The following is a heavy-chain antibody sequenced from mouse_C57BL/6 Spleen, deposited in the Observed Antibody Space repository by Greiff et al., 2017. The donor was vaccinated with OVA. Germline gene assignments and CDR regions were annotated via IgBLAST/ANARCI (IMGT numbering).Heavy chain of an antibody. CDR3: ARYQGYFDV. J-gene: IGHJ1*03. CDR2: ISDGGSYT. CDR1: GFTFSSYA. V-gene: IGHV5-4*01. Sequence: EVQLMESGGGLVKPGGSLKLSCAASGFTFSSYAMSWVRQTPEKRLEWVATISDGGSYTYYPDNVKGRFTISRDNAKNNLYLQMSHLKSEDTAMYYCARYQGYFDVWGTGTTVTVSS.